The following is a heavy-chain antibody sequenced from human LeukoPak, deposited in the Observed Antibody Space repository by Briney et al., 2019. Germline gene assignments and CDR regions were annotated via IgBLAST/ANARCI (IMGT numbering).Heavy chain of an antibody. V-gene: IGHV5-51*01. CDR3: ARYCGGDCYSKGMDV. J-gene: IGHJ6*02. CDR2: IYPGNSNT. D-gene: IGHD2-21*02. Sequence: GESLKISCKGSGYSFASNWIGWVRQMPGKGMEWMGTIYPGNSNTRYSSSFQGQVTIPADKSISTAYLQWSSLKASDTAIYYCARYCGGDCYSKGMDVWGQGTAVTVSS. CDR1: GYSFASNW.